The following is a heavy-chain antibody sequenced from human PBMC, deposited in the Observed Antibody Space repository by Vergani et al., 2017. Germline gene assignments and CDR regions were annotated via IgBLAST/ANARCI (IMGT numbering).Heavy chain of an antibody. CDR3: ARGYCSSTSCYTSDAFDI. Sequence: QVQLVQSGAEVKKPGSSVKVSCKASGGTFSSYAISWVRQAPGQGIEWMGGIIPIFGTANYAQKFKGRVTITADESTSTAYMELSSLRSEDTAVYYCARGYCSSTSCYTSDAFDIWGQGTMVTVSS. D-gene: IGHD2-2*02. V-gene: IGHV1-69*01. CDR1: GGTFSSYA. J-gene: IGHJ3*02. CDR2: IIPIFGTA.